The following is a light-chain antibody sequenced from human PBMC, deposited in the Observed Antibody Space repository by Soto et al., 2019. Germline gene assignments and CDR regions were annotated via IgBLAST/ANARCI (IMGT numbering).Light chain of an antibody. CDR1: QSISSW. CDR2: DAS. Sequence: DIQMTQSPSTLSASVGDRVTITCRASQSISSWLAWYQQKPGKAPKLLIYDASSLESGVPSRFSGSGSGTDFTLTISRLEPQDSAIYYCQQYVISVTFGQGTRLEIK. J-gene: IGKJ5*01. CDR3: QQYVISVT. V-gene: IGKV1-5*01.